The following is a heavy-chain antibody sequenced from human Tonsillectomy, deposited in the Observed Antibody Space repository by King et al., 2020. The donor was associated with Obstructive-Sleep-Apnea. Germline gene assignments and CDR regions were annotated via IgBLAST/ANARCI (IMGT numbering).Heavy chain of an antibody. CDR2: ISHGGDYT. V-gene: IGHV3-11*06. D-gene: IGHD3-10*01. CDR3: ARERAFDYDSGRGAFDI. CDR1: GFPFRDYY. J-gene: IGHJ3*02. Sequence: VQLVESGGGLVKPGNYLRLSCTASGFPFRDYYMNWLRQAPGKGLEWVSYISHGGDYTKYADFVKGRFTISRDNVKNSLYLEMNNLRGDDTAVYYCARERAFDYDSGRGAFDIWGQGTMVTVSS.